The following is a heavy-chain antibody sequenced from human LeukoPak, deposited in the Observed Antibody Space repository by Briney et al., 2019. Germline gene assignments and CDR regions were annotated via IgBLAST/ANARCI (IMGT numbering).Heavy chain of an antibody. V-gene: IGHV4-39*01. J-gene: IGHJ3*02. CDR1: TVSISSSGYY. CDR2: IYYSGST. Sequence: SETLSLTCVASTVSISSSGYYWGWIRQSRGKGLEWIGSIYYSGSTYYNPSLESRVTISLDTSKNQFSLKLTPVTAADTAVYYCARMLGSGWYGNDAFDIWGQGTMVTVSS. CDR3: ARMLGSGWYGNDAFDI. D-gene: IGHD6-19*01.